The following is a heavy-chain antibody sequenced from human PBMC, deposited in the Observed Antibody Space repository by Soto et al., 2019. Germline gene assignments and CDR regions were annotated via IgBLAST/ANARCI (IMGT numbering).Heavy chain of an antibody. CDR3: AKAVDISVRGVPPSDF. Sequence: QVQLVESGGGVVQPGRSLRLSCAASGFIFNRFGMHWVRQAPGKGLEWVAVISYDGNNKFYADSVKGRFTISRDNSHNTLYLQMNGLRPEDTAMYYCAKAVDISVRGVPPSDFWGQGTLVTASS. V-gene: IGHV3-30*18. D-gene: IGHD3-10*02. CDR2: ISYDGNNK. CDR1: GFIFNRFG. J-gene: IGHJ4*02.